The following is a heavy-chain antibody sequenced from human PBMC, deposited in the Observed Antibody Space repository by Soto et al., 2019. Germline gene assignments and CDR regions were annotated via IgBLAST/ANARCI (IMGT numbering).Heavy chain of an antibody. Sequence: PGGSLRLSCAASGFTFSSYSMNWVRQAPGKGLEWVSSISSSSSYIYYADSVKGRFTISRDNAKNSLYLQMNSLRAEDTAVYYCATLERHDYDFWSGHPRRYNWFDPWGQGTLVTVSS. CDR3: ATLERHDYDFWSGHPRRYNWFDP. CDR1: GFTFSSYS. J-gene: IGHJ5*02. CDR2: ISSSSSYI. V-gene: IGHV3-21*01. D-gene: IGHD3-3*01.